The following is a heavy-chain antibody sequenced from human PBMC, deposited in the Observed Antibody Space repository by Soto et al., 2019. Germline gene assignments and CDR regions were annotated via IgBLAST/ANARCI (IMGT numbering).Heavy chain of an antibody. J-gene: IGHJ6*02. Sequence: GASVKVSCKASGYTFTSYDINWVRQATGQGLEWMGWMNPNSGNTGYAQKFQGRVTITADKSTSTAYMELSSLRSEDTAVYYCARGGYDFWSGPYYYGMDVWGQGTTVTVSS. CDR2: MNPNSGNT. CDR3: ARGGYDFWSGPYYYGMDV. V-gene: IGHV1-8*01. D-gene: IGHD3-3*01. CDR1: GYTFTSYD.